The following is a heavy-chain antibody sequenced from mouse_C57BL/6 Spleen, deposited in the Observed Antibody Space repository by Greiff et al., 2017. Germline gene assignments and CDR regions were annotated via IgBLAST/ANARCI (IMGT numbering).Heavy chain of an antibody. J-gene: IGHJ2*01. V-gene: IGHV1-80*01. CDR1: GYAFSSYW. CDR3: ERRNYSNYEGYFDY. Sequence: QVQLQQSGAELVKPGASVKISCKASGYAFSSYWMNWVKQRPGQGLEWIGQIYPGDGDTNYNGKFKGKATLTADKSSSTAYMQLSSLTSEDSAVYFCERRNYSNYEGYFDYWGQGTTLTVSS. CDR2: IYPGDGDT. D-gene: IGHD2-5*01.